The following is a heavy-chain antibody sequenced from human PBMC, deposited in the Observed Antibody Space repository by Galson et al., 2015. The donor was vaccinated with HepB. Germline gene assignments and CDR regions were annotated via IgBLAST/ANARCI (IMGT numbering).Heavy chain of an antibody. D-gene: IGHD2-15*01. V-gene: IGHV3-74*01. CDR3: ARASRPFTGYCSGGSCSFDY. J-gene: IGHJ4*02. CDR1: GFTFSSYG. Sequence: LRLSCAASGFTFSSYGMHWVRQAPGKGLVWVSRINSDGSSTSYADSVKGRFTISRDNAKNTLYLQMNSLRAEDTAVYYCARASRPFTGYCSGGSCSFDYWGQGTLVTVSS. CDR2: INSDGSST.